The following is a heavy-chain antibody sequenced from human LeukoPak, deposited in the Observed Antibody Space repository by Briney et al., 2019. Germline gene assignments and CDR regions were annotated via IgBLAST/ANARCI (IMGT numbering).Heavy chain of an antibody. J-gene: IGHJ6*02. CDR2: IWYDGSNK. D-gene: IGHD3-10*01. CDR3: ARHLHYYGSGNYYYYFYAMDV. Sequence: AGGSLRLSCAASGFTFSSYGMHWVRQAPGKGLEWVAVIWYDGSNKYYADSVKGRFTISRDNSKNTLYLQMNSLRADDTAVYYCARHLHYYGSGNYYYYFYAMDVWGQGTTVTVSS. CDR1: GFTFSSYG. V-gene: IGHV3-33*01.